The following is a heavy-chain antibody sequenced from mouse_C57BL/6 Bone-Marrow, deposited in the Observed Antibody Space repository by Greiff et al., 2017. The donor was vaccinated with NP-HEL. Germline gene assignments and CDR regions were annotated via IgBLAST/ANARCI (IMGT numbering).Heavy chain of an antibody. J-gene: IGHJ4*01. CDR2: IDPSDSYT. Sequence: QVQLQQPGAELVMPGASVKLSCKASGYTFTSYWMHWVKQRPGQGLEWIGEIDPSDSYTNYNQKFKGKSTLTVDKSSSTAYMQLSSLTSEDSAVYYCARGGVTTAMDYWGQGTSVTVSS. CDR1: GYTFTSYW. CDR3: ARGGVTTAMDY. D-gene: IGHD2-2*01. V-gene: IGHV1-69*01.